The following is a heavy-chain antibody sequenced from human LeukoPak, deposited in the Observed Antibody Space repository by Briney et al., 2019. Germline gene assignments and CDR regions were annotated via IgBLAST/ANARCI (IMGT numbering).Heavy chain of an antibody. V-gene: IGHV4-61*02. CDR1: GGSISSGSYY. CDR2: IYTNGST. CDR3: ARARRDDYNLDY. D-gene: IGHD5-24*01. Sequence: PSQTLSLTCTVSGGSISSGSYYWSWIRQPAGKGLEWIGRIYTNGSTNYNPSLKSRVTISVDTSKNQFSLKLSSVTAADTAVYYCARARRDDYNLDYWGQGTLVTVSS. J-gene: IGHJ4*02.